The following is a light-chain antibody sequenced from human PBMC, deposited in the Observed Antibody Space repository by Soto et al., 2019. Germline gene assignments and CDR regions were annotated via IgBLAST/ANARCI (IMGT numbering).Light chain of an antibody. V-gene: IGKV3-15*01. CDR1: QSIGGN. CDR2: AAS. Sequence: EIVMTQSPATLSVSPGERATLSCRASQSIGGNLAWYQQKPGQAPRLLMYAASIRASDFPARFSGSGSGTEFTLTISGLQSDDFAVYFCQQYKKWPPWTFGHGTKVDIK. CDR3: QQYKKWPPWT. J-gene: IGKJ1*01.